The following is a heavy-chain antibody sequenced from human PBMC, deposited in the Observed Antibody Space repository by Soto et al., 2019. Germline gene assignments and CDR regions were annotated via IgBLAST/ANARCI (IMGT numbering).Heavy chain of an antibody. D-gene: IGHD2-15*01. CDR1: GFPFSSYG. J-gene: IGHJ4*02. CDR3: AGGQYYFDY. V-gene: IGHV3-30*03. CDR2: ISYDGSNK. Sequence: QVQLVESGGGVVQPGRSLRLSCAASGFPFSSYGMRWFRQAPGKGLAWVALISYDGSNKFYTDSVKGRFTISRDNSKNTLYLEMSSLRAEDTAVYYCAGGQYYFDYCGQGTLVSVSS.